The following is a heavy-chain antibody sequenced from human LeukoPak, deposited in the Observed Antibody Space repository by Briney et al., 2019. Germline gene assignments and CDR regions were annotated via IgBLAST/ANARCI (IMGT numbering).Heavy chain of an antibody. CDR2: IWYDGSNK. Sequence: GGSLRLSCAASGFTFSSYGMHWVRQAPGKGLEWVAVIWYDGSNKYYADSVKGRFTISRDNSKNTLYLQMNSLRAEDTAVYYCARDATWARGLGGAFDIWGQGIMVTVSS. V-gene: IGHV3-33*01. CDR1: GFTFSSYG. D-gene: IGHD3-16*01. CDR3: ARDATWARGLGGAFDI. J-gene: IGHJ3*02.